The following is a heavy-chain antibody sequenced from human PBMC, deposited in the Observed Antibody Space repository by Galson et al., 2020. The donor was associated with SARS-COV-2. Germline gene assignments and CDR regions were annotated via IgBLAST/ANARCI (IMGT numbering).Heavy chain of an antibody. CDR3: AREGLKRITIFGVAKGNWFDP. CDR2: IYYSGST. J-gene: IGHJ5*02. D-gene: IGHD3-3*01. CDR1: GGSISSSSYY. Sequence: SETLSLTCTVSGGSISSSSYYWGWIRQPPGKGLEWIGSIYYSGSTYYNPSLKSRVTISVDTSKNQFSLKLSSVTAADTAVYYCAREGLKRITIFGVAKGNWFDPWGQGTLVTVSS. V-gene: IGHV4-39*02.